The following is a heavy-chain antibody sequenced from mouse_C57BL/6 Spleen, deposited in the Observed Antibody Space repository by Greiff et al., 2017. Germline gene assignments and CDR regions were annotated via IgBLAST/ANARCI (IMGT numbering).Heavy chain of an antibody. D-gene: IGHD1-1*01. CDR3: TRGYYYGISYAMDY. V-gene: IGHV1-15*01. CDR1: GHTFTDYE. J-gene: IGHJ4*01. CDR2: IDPETGGT. Sequence: VQLQQSGAELVRPGASVTLSCKASGHTFTDYEMHWVKQTPVHGLEWIGAIDPETGGTAYNQKFKGKAILTADKSSSTAYMELRSLTSEDSAVYYCTRGYYYGISYAMDYWGQGTSVTVSS.